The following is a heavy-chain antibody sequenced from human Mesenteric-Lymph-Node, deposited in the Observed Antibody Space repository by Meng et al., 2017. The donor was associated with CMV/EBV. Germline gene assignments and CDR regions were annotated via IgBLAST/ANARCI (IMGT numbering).Heavy chain of an antibody. Sequence: FSNYYVYWVRQAPGQGLEWMGIINPSVGTTNYQQKFQGRVTMTRDTSTSTVYMELSNLRSEDTAVYYCARGPPNPFMIEGVIRYFFDPWGQGTLVTVSS. CDR3: ARGPPNPFMIEGVIRYFFDP. D-gene: IGHD3-10*01. J-gene: IGHJ5*02. CDR1: FSNYY. V-gene: IGHV1-46*01. CDR2: INPSVGTT.